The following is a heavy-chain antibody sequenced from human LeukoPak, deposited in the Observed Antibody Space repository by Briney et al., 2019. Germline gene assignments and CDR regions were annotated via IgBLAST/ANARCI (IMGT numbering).Heavy chain of an antibody. CDR1: GYTFTTYG. V-gene: IGHV1-18*01. D-gene: IGHD4-17*01. CDR2: ISAYNGNT. CDR3: ARDRDYGDYNTQDLFDY. Sequence: GASVTVSCKASGYTFTTYGISWVRQAPEQGLEWMGWISAYNGNTNYAQKLQGRVTMTTDTSTTTTYMELRSLRSDDTAVYYCARDRDYGDYNTQDLFDYWGQGTLVTVSS. J-gene: IGHJ4*02.